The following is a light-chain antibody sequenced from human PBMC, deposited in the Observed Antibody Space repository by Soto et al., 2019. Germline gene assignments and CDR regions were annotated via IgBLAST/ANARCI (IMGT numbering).Light chain of an antibody. V-gene: IGKV1-9*01. CDR1: QGISSS. Sequence: DIQLTRSPSFLSASVGDRVTITCRASQGISSSLAWYQQRAGKAPKLLIYDASSLESGVPSRFSGSGSGTEFTLTISSLQPDDFATYYCQQYNTYWETFGQGTKVDIK. CDR3: QQYNTYWET. J-gene: IGKJ1*01. CDR2: DAS.